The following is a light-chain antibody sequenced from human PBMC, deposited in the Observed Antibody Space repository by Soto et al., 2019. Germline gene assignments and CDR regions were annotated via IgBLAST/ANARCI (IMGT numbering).Light chain of an antibody. CDR3: QQYNTYWA. J-gene: IGKJ1*01. CDR2: DAS. Sequence: DIQMTQSPSTLSASVGDRVTITCRASQTIYTWLAWYQQKPGKAPRRLIFDASKLENGVPSRFSGSGSGTEFTFTISSLQPDDFATYYCQQYNTYWAFGHGTKVEIK. CDR1: QTIYTW. V-gene: IGKV1-5*01.